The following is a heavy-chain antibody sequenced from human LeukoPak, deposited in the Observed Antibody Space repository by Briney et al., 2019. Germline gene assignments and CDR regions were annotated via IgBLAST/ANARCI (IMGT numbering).Heavy chain of an antibody. CDR2: IIPIFGTA. J-gene: IGHJ6*04. V-gene: IGHV1-69*13. CDR1: GGTFSSYA. CDR3: ARGDFKADILTGSPYSYGMDV. D-gene: IGHD3-9*01. Sequence: GASVKVSCKASGGTFSSYAISWVRQAPGQGLEWMGGIIPIFGTANYAQKFQGRVTITADESTSTAYMELSSLRSEDTAVYYCARGDFKADILTGSPYSYGMDVWGKGTTVPVSS.